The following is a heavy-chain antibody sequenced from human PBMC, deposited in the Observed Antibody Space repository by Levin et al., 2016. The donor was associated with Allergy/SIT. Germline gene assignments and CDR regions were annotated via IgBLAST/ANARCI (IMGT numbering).Heavy chain of an antibody. D-gene: IGHD3-22*01. J-gene: IGHJ3*01. CDR3: AHIVYHYYNSGGYHDGFDV. CDR2: IYPDDDK. V-gene: IGHV2-5*02. Sequence: WIRQPPGKALEWLALIYPDDDKRYSPSLKSRLTITKDTSKNQVVLTMTNVDPVDTAIYFCAHIVYHYYNSGGYHDGFDVWGQGAMVTVSS.